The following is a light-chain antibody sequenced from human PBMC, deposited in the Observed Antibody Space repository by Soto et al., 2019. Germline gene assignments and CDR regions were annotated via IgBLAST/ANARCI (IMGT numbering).Light chain of an antibody. Sequence: DIVMTQSPDSLAVSLGERATINCKSSQSVLYSSNNKNYLAWYQRSPGQPPKLLIYWASTRESGVADRFSGSGSGTDLTLTISSLQAEDVSVYYCQQYYSNFQNTFGQGTKLEIK. V-gene: IGKV4-1*01. CDR3: QQYYSNFQNT. J-gene: IGKJ2*01. CDR1: QSVLYSSNNKNY. CDR2: WAS.